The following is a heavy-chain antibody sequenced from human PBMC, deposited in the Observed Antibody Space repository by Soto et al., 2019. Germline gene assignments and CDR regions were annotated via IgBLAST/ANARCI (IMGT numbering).Heavy chain of an antibody. CDR2: ISSSSSYI. D-gene: IGHD6-6*01. J-gene: IGHJ6*02. CDR3: SRIRRGRLSSSHKVSYYYGMDV. Sequence: XGCLRLSWAASWFTFSSYQMNWVRQAPGKGLDWVSSISSSSSYIYYADSVKGRFTISRDNAKNSLYLQMNSLRAEDTDVYYCSRIRRGRLSSSHKVSYYYGMDVWGQGTTVTVSS. V-gene: IGHV3-21*01. CDR1: WFTFSSYQ.